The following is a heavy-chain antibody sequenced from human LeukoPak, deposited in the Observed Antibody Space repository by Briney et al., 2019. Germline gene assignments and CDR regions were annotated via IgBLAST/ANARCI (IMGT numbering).Heavy chain of an antibody. Sequence: ASVKVSCKASGYTFTGYYMHWVRQAPGQGLEWMGWINPNSGGTNYAQKLQGRVTMTTDTSTSTAYMELRSLRSDDTAVYYCARDSYYDSSGPQHDHAFDIWGQGTMVTVSS. CDR2: INPNSGGT. V-gene: IGHV1-2*02. D-gene: IGHD3-22*01. J-gene: IGHJ3*02. CDR3: ARDSYYDSSGPQHDHAFDI. CDR1: GYTFTGYY.